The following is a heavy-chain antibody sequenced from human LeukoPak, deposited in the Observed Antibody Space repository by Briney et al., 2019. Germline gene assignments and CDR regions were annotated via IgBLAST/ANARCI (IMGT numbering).Heavy chain of an antibody. CDR2: VYYSGST. CDR1: GFTFSSYG. J-gene: IGHJ1*01. V-gene: IGHV4-59*01. CDR3: AISYSSSWYGLEYFQH. Sequence: KPGGSLRLSCAASGFTFSSYGMSWIRQPPGKGLEWIAYVYYSGSTNYNPSLKSRVTVSVDTSKNQFSLKLRSVTAADTAMYYCAISYSSSWYGLEYFQHWGQGTLVTVSS. D-gene: IGHD6-13*01.